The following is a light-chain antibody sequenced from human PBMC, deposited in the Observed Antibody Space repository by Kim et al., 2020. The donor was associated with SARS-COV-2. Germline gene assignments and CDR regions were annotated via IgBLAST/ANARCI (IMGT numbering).Light chain of an antibody. J-gene: IGKJ1*01. CDR2: AAS. Sequence: ASVGDRVTITCRASQDISNYLAWYQQKPGKVPKLLIYAASALQLGVPSRFSGSGSGTDFTLTVTSLQPEDVATYYCQKYNSAPWTFGQGTKVDIK. V-gene: IGKV1-27*01. CDR1: QDISNY. CDR3: QKYNSAPWT.